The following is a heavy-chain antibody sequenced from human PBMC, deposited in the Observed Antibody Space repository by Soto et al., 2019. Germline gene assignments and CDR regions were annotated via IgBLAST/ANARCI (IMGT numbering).Heavy chain of an antibody. J-gene: IGHJ5*02. CDR3: ARNGAAAGTGRPSGCDP. D-gene: IGHD6-13*01. Sequence: EVQLVESGGGLVEPGGSLRLSCAASGFTFSSYSMNWVRQAPGTGLEWVSSISTRSTYIYYPDSVRGRFTVSRDDANNLLDLQMHDLRAEDTAVYYCARNGAAAGTGRPSGCDPWGQGNLVTVSS. CDR2: ISTRSTYI. CDR1: GFTFSSYS. V-gene: IGHV3-21*01.